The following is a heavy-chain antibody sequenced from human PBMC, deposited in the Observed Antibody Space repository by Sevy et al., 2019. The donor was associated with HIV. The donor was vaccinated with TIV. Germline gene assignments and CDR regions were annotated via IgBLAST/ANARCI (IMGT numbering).Heavy chain of an antibody. Sequence: GGSLRLSCAAPGFTFGTYVMNWVRQAPGKGLEWVSGISGRGGSTYYADSVKGRITISRDNSKKTVYLQMNSLRAEDTAVYYCAKGDRSFYGIDVWGQGTTVTVSS. CDR2: ISGRGGST. V-gene: IGHV3-23*01. D-gene: IGHD2-15*01. CDR1: GFTFGTYV. CDR3: AKGDRSFYGIDV. J-gene: IGHJ6*02.